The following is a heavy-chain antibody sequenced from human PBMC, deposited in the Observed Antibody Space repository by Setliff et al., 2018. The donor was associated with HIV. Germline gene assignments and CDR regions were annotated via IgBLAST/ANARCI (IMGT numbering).Heavy chain of an antibody. V-gene: IGHV4-38-2*01. Sequence: SETLSLTCDVSGFSISSRYYWGWIRQPPGNGLEWIGSIYHTGSTYYKPSLKSRVTISVDTSKNQFSLRLSSVAAGDTAMYYCARSGFLTALDSYDVWGQGTMVTVS. J-gene: IGHJ3*01. CDR1: GFSISSRYY. CDR2: IYHTGST. D-gene: IGHD3-9*01. CDR3: ARSGFLTALDSYDV.